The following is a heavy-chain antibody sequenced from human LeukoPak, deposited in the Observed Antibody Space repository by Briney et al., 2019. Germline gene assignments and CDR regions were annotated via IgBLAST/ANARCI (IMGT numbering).Heavy chain of an antibody. Sequence: PSETLSLTCAAYGGYFSGYYWRLIRQPPGKGLEWIGEINHSGSTNYNPSLKSRVTISVDTSKNQFSLKLSSVTAADTAVYYCARGRRIRFLGPYYFAYWGQGTLVTVSS. J-gene: IGHJ4*02. D-gene: IGHD3-3*01. CDR1: GGYFSGYY. V-gene: IGHV4-34*01. CDR3: ARGRRIRFLGPYYFAY. CDR2: INHSGST.